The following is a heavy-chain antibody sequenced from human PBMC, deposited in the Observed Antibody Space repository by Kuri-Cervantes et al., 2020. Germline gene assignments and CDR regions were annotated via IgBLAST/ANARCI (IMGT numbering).Heavy chain of an antibody. V-gene: IGHV4-61*08. CDR3: ARGVRESGYIYYYYYMDV. J-gene: IGHJ6*03. CDR1: GGSMNSGDNY. CDR2: IYSSGST. Sequence: SETLSLTCTASGGSMNSGDNYWAWLRQSPEKGLEWIGYIYSSGSTYYNPSLKSRVTISVDTSKNQFSLKLSSVTAEDTAVYYCARGVRESGYIYYYYYMDVWGKGTTVTVSS. D-gene: IGHD3-3*01.